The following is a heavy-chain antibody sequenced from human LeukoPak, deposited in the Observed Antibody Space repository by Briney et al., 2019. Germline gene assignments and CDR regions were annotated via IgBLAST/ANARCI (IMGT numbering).Heavy chain of an antibody. CDR2: SSYNGNT. Sequence: SETLSLTCTVSGAYFTNYYWSFIRQPPGKGLEWIGFSSYNGNTNYNPSLKSRVTISLDVSKNQFSLRLNSVTAADTAVYFCARGTLMWFGAKMEYYFDSWGQGTPLTVSS. CDR1: GAYFTNYY. D-gene: IGHD3-10*01. V-gene: IGHV4-59*01. J-gene: IGHJ4*02. CDR3: ARGTLMWFGAKMEYYFDS.